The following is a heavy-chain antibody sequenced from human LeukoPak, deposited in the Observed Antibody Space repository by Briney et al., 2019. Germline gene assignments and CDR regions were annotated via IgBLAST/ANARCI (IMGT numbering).Heavy chain of an antibody. J-gene: IGHJ4*02. CDR3: ARLASSGLWFGELYVDY. CDR2: IYYSRST. Sequence: SETLSLTCTVSGGSISSSSYYWGWIRQPPGKGLEWIGSIYYSRSTYYNPSLKSRVTISVDTSKNQFSLKLSSVTAADTAVYYCARLASSGLWFGELYVDYWGQGTLVTVSS. CDR1: GGSISSSSYY. V-gene: IGHV4-39*01. D-gene: IGHD3-10*01.